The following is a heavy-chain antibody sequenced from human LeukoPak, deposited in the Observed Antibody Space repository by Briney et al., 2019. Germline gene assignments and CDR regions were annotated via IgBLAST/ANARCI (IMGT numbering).Heavy chain of an antibody. V-gene: IGHV1-2*02. D-gene: IGHD4-17*01. Sequence: ASVKVSCKASGYTFTGYYMHWVRQAPGQGLEWTGWINPNSGGTNYAQKFQGRVTMTRDTSISTAYMELSRLRSDDTAVYYCAREGTTVIPFDYWGQGTLVTVSS. CDR1: GYTFTGYY. CDR3: AREGTTVIPFDY. CDR2: INPNSGGT. J-gene: IGHJ4*02.